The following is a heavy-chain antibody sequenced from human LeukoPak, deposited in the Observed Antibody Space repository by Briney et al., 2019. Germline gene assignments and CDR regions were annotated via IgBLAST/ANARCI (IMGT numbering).Heavy chain of an antibody. CDR3: ARGEVGERPPFDY. V-gene: IGHV3-21*01. D-gene: IGHD3-16*01. CDR2: ISSSSSYI. Sequence: GGSLRLSCAASGFTFSSYSMNWVRQAPGKGLEWVSSISSSSSYIYYADSLKGRFIISRDNAKNSLYLQMNSLRAEDTAMYYCARGEVGERPPFDYWGQGILVTVSS. J-gene: IGHJ4*02. CDR1: GFTFSSYS.